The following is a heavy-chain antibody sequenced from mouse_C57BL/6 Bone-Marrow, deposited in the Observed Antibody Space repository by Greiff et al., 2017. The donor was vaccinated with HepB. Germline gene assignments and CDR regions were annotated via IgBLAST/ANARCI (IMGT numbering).Heavy chain of an antibody. D-gene: IGHD4-1*01. Sequence: VQLVESGPGLVAPSQSLTITCTVSGFSLTSYGVDWVRQSPGKGLEWLGVIWGVGSTNYNSALKSRLSISKDNSKSQVFLKMNSLQTDDTAMYYCARGLGRSWFAYWGQGTLVTVSA. J-gene: IGHJ3*01. CDR2: IWGVGST. V-gene: IGHV2-6*01. CDR1: GFSLTSYG. CDR3: ARGLGRSWFAY.